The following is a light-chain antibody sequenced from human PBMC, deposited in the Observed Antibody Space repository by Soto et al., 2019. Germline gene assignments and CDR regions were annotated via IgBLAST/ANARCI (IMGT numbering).Light chain of an antibody. J-gene: IGKJ4*01. CDR2: KAS. CDR3: QQYNSYST. CDR1: QSVSEW. Sequence: DIHMTQSPSTLSASVGYRVTITCRASQSVSEWLAWYQRKPWKVPKLLIYKASNLESGVPSRFSGSASGTEFTLPISSLKPDDFATYYCQQYNSYSTFGGGTKVDIK. V-gene: IGKV1-5*03.